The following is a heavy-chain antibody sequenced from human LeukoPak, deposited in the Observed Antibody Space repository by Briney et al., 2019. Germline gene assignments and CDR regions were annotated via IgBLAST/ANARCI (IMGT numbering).Heavy chain of an antibody. CDR3: AGLWSGYYSYFDY. CDR2: IYYSGST. Sequence: SETLSLTCTASGGSISSSSYYWGWIRQPPGKGLEWIGSIYYSGSTYYNPSLKSRVTISVDTSKNQFSLKLSSMTAADTAVYYCAGLWSGYYSYFDYWGQGTLVTVSS. CDR1: GGSISSSSYY. J-gene: IGHJ4*02. D-gene: IGHD3-3*01. V-gene: IGHV4-39*07.